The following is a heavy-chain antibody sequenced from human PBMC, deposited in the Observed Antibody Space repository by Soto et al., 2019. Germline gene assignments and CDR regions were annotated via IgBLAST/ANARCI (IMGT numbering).Heavy chain of an antibody. Sequence: EVQLVESGGGLVKPGGSLRLSCAASGFMFSTYSTNWVRQAPGKGLEWVASISSSSDYTYYADSVKGRFTISRDNAKNSLYLHTNSLRAEDTAVYYCARDPYGGNAGPYFYYYGMDVWGQGTTVTVSS. CDR1: GFMFSTYS. CDR3: ARDPYGGNAGPYFYYYGMDV. CDR2: ISSSSDYT. J-gene: IGHJ6*02. D-gene: IGHD2-15*01. V-gene: IGHV3-21*01.